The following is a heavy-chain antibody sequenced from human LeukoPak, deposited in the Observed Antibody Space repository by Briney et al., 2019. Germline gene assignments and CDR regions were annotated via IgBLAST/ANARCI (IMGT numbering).Heavy chain of an antibody. CDR2: IYYSGST. D-gene: IGHD6-6*01. Sequence: SETLSLTCTVSGVSISSYYWSWIRQPPGKGLEWIGYIYYSGSTNYNPSLKSRVTISVDTSKNQFSLKLSSVTAADTAVYYCARGVYSSSYYFDYWGQGTLVTVSS. J-gene: IGHJ4*02. CDR3: ARGVYSSSYYFDY. V-gene: IGHV4-59*01. CDR1: GVSISSYY.